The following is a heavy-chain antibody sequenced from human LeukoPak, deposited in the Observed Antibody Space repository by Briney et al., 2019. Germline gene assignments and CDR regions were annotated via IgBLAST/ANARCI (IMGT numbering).Heavy chain of an antibody. J-gene: IGHJ4*02. CDR2: ISYDGSNK. D-gene: IGHD6-19*01. CDR3: SHIAVANSFDY. V-gene: IGHV3-30*04. CDR1: GFTFSSYA. Sequence: GRSLRLSCAASGFTFSSYAMHWVRQAPGKGLEWVAVISYDGSNKYYADSVKGRFTISRDNSKNTLYLQMNSLRAEDTAVYYCSHIAVANSFDYWGQGTLVTVSS.